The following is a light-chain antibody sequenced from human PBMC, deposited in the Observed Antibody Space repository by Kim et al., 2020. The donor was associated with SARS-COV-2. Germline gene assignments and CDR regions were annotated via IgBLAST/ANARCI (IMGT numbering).Light chain of an antibody. V-gene: IGKV3-20*01. J-gene: IGKJ5*01. CDR3: QQYGKAPIT. CDR2: GAS. CDR1: QSGPSNY. Sequence: SPGGRGTLSCRASQSGPSNYLAWYQQRPGQAPRLLISGASNRATGIPGRFSGSGSGTDFTLTISRLEPEDFVMYYCQQYGKAPITFGQGTRLEIK.